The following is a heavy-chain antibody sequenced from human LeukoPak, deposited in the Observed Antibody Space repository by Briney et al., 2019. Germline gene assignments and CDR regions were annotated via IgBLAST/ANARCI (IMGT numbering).Heavy chain of an antibody. Sequence: GGSLRLSCAASGFTFDDYAMRWVRQAPGKGLEWVSGISWNSGSIGYADSVKGRFTISRDNAKNSLYLQMNSLRAEDTALYYCAKAPYGSGSVYFDYWGQGTLVTVSS. D-gene: IGHD3-10*01. V-gene: IGHV3-9*01. CDR2: ISWNSGSI. CDR3: AKAPYGSGSVYFDY. J-gene: IGHJ4*02. CDR1: GFTFDDYA.